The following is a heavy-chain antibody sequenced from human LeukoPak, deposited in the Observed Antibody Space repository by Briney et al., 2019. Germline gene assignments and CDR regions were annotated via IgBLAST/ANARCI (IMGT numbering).Heavy chain of an antibody. V-gene: IGHV3-74*01. D-gene: IGHD3-22*01. CDR1: GFTLRDYW. Sequence: GGSLRLSCAASGFTLRDYWMHWVRQAPGKGLVWVARSDHDGSGTSYADSVKGRFTISRDNSKNTLYLQMNSLRAEDTAVYYCARDFLRSSGYYWGQGTLVTVSS. CDR3: ARDFLRSSGYY. CDR2: SDHDGSGT. J-gene: IGHJ4*02.